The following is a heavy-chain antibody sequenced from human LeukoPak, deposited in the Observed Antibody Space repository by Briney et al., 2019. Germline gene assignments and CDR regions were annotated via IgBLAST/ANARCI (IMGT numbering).Heavy chain of an antibody. CDR3: ARARYDYVWGSYIYYFDY. V-gene: IGHV4-34*01. CDR2: INHSGST. Sequence: GSLRLSCAASGFTFSSYWMSWIRQPPGKGLEWIGEINHSGSTNYNPSLKSRVTISVDTSKNQFSLKLSSVTAADTAVYYCARARYDYVWGSYIYYFDYWGQGTLVTVSS. CDR1: GFTFSSYW. J-gene: IGHJ4*02. D-gene: IGHD3-16*01.